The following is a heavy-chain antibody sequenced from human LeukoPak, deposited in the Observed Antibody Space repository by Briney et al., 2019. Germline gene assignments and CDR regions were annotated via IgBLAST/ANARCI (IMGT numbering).Heavy chain of an antibody. CDR2: ISWNSGSI. J-gene: IGHJ4*02. Sequence: PGGSLRLSCAASGFTFDDYAMHWVRQAPGKGLEWVSGISWNSGSIGYADSVKGRFTISRDNAKNSLYLQMNSLRAEDTAVYYCARELAAGADGDNYFDYWGQGTLVTVSS. CDR1: GFTFDDYA. V-gene: IGHV3-9*01. D-gene: IGHD2-21*01. CDR3: ARELAAGADGDNYFDY.